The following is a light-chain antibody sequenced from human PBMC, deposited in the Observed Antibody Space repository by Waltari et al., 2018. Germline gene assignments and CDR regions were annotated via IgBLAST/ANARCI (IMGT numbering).Light chain of an antibody. CDR1: QSISNW. V-gene: IGKV1-5*03. CDR2: KAS. Sequence: DIQMTQSPYTLSASVGDRVTITCRASQSISNWLAWYQQKPGKAPKLLIDKASTLESGVPSRFSGSGSGTEFTLTISSLQPDDFTTYDCQQYNSYSLLTFGGGTKVEMK. J-gene: IGKJ4*01. CDR3: QQYNSYSLLT.